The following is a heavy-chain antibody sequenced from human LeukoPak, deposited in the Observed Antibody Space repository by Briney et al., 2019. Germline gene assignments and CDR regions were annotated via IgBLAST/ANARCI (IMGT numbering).Heavy chain of an antibody. CDR3: ARDGGGYCSGGSCYFPAPFDY. V-gene: IGHV3-33*01. CDR2: IWYDGSNK. Sequence: GGSLRLSCAASGFTFSSYGMHWVRQAPGKGLEWVAVIWYDGSNKYYADSVKGRFTISRDNSKNTLYLQMNSLRAEDTAVYYCARDGGGYCSGGSCYFPAPFDYWGQGTLVTASS. D-gene: IGHD2-15*01. J-gene: IGHJ4*02. CDR1: GFTFSSYG.